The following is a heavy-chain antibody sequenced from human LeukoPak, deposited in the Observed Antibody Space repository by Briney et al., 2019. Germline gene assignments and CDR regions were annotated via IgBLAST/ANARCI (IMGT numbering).Heavy chain of an antibody. CDR1: GFTFSSYW. CDR2: INSDGSST. Sequence: PGGSLRLSCAASGFTFSSYWMHWVRQAPGKGLVWVSRINSDGSSTSYADSVKGRFTISRDNSKNTLFLRMNSLRAEDTAIYYCAKGRGVWGFDYWGQGTLVTVSS. CDR3: AKGRGVWGFDY. J-gene: IGHJ4*02. V-gene: IGHV3-74*01. D-gene: IGHD3-16*01.